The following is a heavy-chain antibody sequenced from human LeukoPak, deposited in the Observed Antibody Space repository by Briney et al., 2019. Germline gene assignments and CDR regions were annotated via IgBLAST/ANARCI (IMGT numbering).Heavy chain of an antibody. J-gene: IGHJ6*03. D-gene: IGHD2-8*01. Sequence: PGGSLRLSCAASGFTFSDYYMSWIRQAPGKGLEWVSYISHSGRTMYYADPVKGRFTISRDNAKNSLYLQMNSLRAGDTAVYYCARDSIVRGNIGNDMDVWGKGTTVTVSS. CDR3: ARDSIVRGNIGNDMDV. V-gene: IGHV3-11*01. CDR1: GFTFSDYY. CDR2: ISHSGRTM.